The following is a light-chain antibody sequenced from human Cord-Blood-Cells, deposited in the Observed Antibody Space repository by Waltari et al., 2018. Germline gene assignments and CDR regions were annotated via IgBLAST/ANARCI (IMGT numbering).Light chain of an antibody. CDR2: EDN. V-gene: IGLV6-57*02. CDR3: QSYDSSNQV. Sequence: NFMLPQPHSVSASPGKTVTISCTGSSGSLASHYVQWYQQRPGSAPTTVIYEDNQRPSGVPDRFSGSIDSSSNSASLTISGLKTEDEADYYCQSYDSSNQVFGGGTKLTVL. J-gene: IGLJ3*02. CDR1: SGSLASHY.